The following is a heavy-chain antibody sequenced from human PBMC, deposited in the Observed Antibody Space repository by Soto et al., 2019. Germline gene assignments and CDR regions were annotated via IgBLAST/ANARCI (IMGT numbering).Heavy chain of an antibody. J-gene: IGHJ5*02. D-gene: IGHD2-15*01. CDR2: IYPGDSDT. CDR1: GYSFTSYW. Sequence: PGESLKISCKGSGYSFTSYWIGWVRQMPWKGLEWMGIIYPGDSDTRYSPSFQGQVTISADKSISTAYLQWSSLKASDTAMYYCARHEEGCSGGSCYIWFGPWGQGTLVTVSS. V-gene: IGHV5-51*01. CDR3: ARHEEGCSGGSCYIWFGP.